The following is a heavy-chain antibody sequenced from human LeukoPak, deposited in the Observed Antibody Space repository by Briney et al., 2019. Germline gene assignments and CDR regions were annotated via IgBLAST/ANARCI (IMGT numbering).Heavy chain of an antibody. CDR1: GGTFSSYA. Sequence: ASVKVSCKASGGTFSSYAISWVRQAPGQGLEWMGGIIPIFGTANYAQKFQGRVTITADESTSTAYMELSSPRSEDTAVYYCAKGHCSSTSCYPPYYFDYWGQGTLVTVSS. D-gene: IGHD2-2*01. CDR2: IIPIFGTA. J-gene: IGHJ4*02. CDR3: AKGHCSSTSCYPPYYFDY. V-gene: IGHV1-69*13.